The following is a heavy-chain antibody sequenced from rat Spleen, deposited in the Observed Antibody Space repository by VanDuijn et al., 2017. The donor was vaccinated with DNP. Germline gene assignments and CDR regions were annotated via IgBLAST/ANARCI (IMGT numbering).Heavy chain of an antibody. D-gene: IGHD1-2*01. CDR3: ARSTITAISNWFLY. CDR1: GFTFTNYG. Sequence: EVQLVESGGGLVQPGRSLKLSCAASGFTFTNYGMAWVRQAPTKGLEWVASISPSGANIYYRDSVRGRFTISRDIPKSTLYLQMDSLRSEDTATYYCARSTITAISNWFLYWGQGTLVTVSS. CDR2: ISPSGANI. V-gene: IGHV5S13*01. J-gene: IGHJ3*01.